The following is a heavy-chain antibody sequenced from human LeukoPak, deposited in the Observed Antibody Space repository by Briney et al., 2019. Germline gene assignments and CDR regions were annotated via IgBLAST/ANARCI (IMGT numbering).Heavy chain of an antibody. V-gene: IGHV3-74*01. CDR1: GFTFSSYW. J-gene: IGHJ4*02. Sequence: GGSLRLSCAASGFTFSSYWMSWVRQAPGKGLVWVSYINIDERITGYADSVKGRFTISRDNAKNTLYLQMNSLRAEDTAIYYCFREGGDWGQGTLVTVSS. CDR2: INIDERIT. D-gene: IGHD3-10*01. CDR3: FREGGD.